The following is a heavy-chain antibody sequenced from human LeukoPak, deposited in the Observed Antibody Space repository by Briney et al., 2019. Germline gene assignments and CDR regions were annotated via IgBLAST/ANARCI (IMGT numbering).Heavy chain of an antibody. CDR3: ATIYGDYPATDKYYFDY. Sequence: GASVKVSCKASGYTFTSYGISWVRQAPGKGLEWMGGFDPEDGETIYAQKFQGRVTMTEDTSTDTAYMELSSLRSEDTAVYYCATIYGDYPATDKYYFDYWGQGTLVTVSS. J-gene: IGHJ4*02. D-gene: IGHD4-17*01. CDR1: GYTFTSYG. CDR2: FDPEDGET. V-gene: IGHV1-24*01.